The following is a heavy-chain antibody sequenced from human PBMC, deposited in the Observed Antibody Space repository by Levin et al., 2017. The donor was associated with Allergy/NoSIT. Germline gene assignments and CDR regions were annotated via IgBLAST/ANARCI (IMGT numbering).Heavy chain of an antibody. V-gene: IGHV4-30-2*01. CDR2: IYLSGST. CDR3: ARVAGYSYGYYFDY. CDR1: GGSISSGGYS. D-gene: IGHD5-18*01. J-gene: IGHJ4*02. Sequence: PSETLSLTCAVSGGSISSGGYSWSWIRQPPGKGLEWIGNIYLSGSTYYNPSLKSRGTISVDRSKNQFSLNLSSVTAADTAVYYCARVAGYSYGYYFDYWGQGTLVTVSS.